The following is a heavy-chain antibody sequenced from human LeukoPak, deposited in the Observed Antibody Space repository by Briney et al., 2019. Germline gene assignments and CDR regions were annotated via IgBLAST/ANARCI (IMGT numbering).Heavy chain of an antibody. J-gene: IGHJ4*02. Sequence: PGGSLRLSCGASGFTFNGANYAMHWVRQTTGKGLEWISFINSGATATWYADSVRGRFTISRDNAKNSLYLQMSSLRDEDTAVYYCARGQDWAFDYWGQGTLVTVSS. CDR3: ARGQDWAFDY. D-gene: IGHD3/OR15-3a*01. V-gene: IGHV3-48*02. CDR1: GFTFNGANYA. CDR2: INSGATAT.